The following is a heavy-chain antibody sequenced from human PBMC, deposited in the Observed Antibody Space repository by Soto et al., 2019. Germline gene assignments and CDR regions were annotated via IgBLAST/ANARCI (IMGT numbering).Heavy chain of an antibody. J-gene: IGHJ4*02. V-gene: IGHV3-23*02. D-gene: IGHD2-21*02. CDR3: ARTDDYFDY. CDR2: ISGSGGST. CDR1: GFTFSSYA. Sequence: EVQLLESGGGLVQPGGSLRLSCAASGFTFSSYAMSWVRQAPGKGLEWVSAISGSGGSTYYNPSLKSRVTISVDTSKNQFSLKLSSVTAADTAVYYCARTDDYFDYWGQGTLVTVSS.